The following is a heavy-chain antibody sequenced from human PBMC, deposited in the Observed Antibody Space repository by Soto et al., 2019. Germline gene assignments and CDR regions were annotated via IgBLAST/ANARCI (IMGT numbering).Heavy chain of an antibody. Sequence: PGGSLRLSCAASGFTFSSYAMHWVRQAPGKGLEWVAVISYDGSNKYYADSVKGRFTISRDNSKNTLYLQMNSLRAEDTAVYYCARGWQGDAFDIWGQGTMVTVSS. CDR3: ARGWQGDAFDI. V-gene: IGHV3-30-3*01. CDR1: GFTFSSYA. CDR2: ISYDGSNK. J-gene: IGHJ3*02.